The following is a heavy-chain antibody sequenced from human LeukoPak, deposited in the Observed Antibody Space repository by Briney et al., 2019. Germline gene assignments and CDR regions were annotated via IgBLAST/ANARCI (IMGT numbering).Heavy chain of an antibody. Sequence: GGSLRLSCAASGFTFSSNSMIWVRQAPGKGLEWVSAISGSGGSTYYADSVKGRFTISRDNSKNTVYVQMKSLRVEDTAVYYCTKSRFFGDLDYWGQGTLATVSS. CDR3: TKSRFFGDLDY. V-gene: IGHV3-23*01. CDR2: ISGSGGST. D-gene: IGHD3-3*01. J-gene: IGHJ4*02. CDR1: GFTFSSNS.